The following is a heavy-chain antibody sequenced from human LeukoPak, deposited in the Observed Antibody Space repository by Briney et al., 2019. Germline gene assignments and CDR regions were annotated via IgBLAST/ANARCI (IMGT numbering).Heavy chain of an antibody. Sequence: PSETLSLTCTVSGGSISSSSYYWGWIRQPPGKGLEWIGSIYYSGSTFYNPSLKSRVTISVDTSKNQLSLKLNSVTAADTAVYYCARGYGSGSNWFDPWGQGTLVIVSS. D-gene: IGHD3-10*01. V-gene: IGHV4-39*07. J-gene: IGHJ5*02. CDR1: GGSISSSSYY. CDR2: IYYSGST. CDR3: ARGYGSGSNWFDP.